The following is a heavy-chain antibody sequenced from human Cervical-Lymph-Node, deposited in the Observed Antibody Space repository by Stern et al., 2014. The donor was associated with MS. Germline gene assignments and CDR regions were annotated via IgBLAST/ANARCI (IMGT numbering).Heavy chain of an antibody. CDR1: GFTFSSYS. CDR3: ARDLGGYYFDY. Sequence: VQLVESGGGLVKPGGSLRLSCAASGFTFSSYSMNWVRQAPGQGLEWVSSISSSSSYIYYADSVKGRVTISRDNAKNSLYLQMNSLRAEDTAVYYCARDLGGYYFDYWGQGTLVTVSS. D-gene: IGHD3-22*01. V-gene: IGHV3-21*01. CDR2: ISSSSSYI. J-gene: IGHJ4*02.